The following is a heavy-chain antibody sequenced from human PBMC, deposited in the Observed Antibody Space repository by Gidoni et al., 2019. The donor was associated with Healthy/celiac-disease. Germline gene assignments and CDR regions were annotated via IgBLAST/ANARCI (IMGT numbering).Heavy chain of an antibody. D-gene: IGHD3-22*01. Sequence: QLQLQESGPGLVKPSETLSLTCTVSGGSISSSSSYWGWIRQPPGKGLEWIGSIYYSGSTYYNPSLKSRVTISVDTSKNQFSLKLSSVTAADTAVYYCASRIREGPYYDSSGYSSGFDPWGQGTLVTVSS. CDR1: GGSISSSSSY. CDR3: ASRIREGPYYDSSGYSSGFDP. V-gene: IGHV4-39*01. CDR2: IYYSGST. J-gene: IGHJ5*02.